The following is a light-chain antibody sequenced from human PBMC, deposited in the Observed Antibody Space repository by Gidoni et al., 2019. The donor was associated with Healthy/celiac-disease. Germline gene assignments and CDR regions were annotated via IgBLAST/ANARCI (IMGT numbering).Light chain of an antibody. Sequence: EIVLTQSPGTLSLSPGERATLSCRASQSVSISYLAWYQQKPGQAPRLLIYGASSRATGIPDRCSGSGSGTDFTLTISRLEPEDFAVYYCHQYGSSPWTFGQGTKVEIK. J-gene: IGKJ1*01. V-gene: IGKV3-20*01. CDR1: QSVSISY. CDR2: GAS. CDR3: HQYGSSPWT.